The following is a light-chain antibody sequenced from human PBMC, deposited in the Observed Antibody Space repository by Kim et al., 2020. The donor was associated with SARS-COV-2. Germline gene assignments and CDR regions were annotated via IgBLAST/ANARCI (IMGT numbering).Light chain of an antibody. Sequence: DIQMTQSPSSLSASVGDRVTITCRASQSISSYLNWYQQKPGKAPKLLIYAASSLQSGVPSRFSGSGSGTDFTLTISSLQPEDFATYYCQQSYSTPFFAQGTKLEI. J-gene: IGKJ2*01. CDR1: QSISSY. V-gene: IGKV1-39*01. CDR2: AAS. CDR3: QQSYSTPF.